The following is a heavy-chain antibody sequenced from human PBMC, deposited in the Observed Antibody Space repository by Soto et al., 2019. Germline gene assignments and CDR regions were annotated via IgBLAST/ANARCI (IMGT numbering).Heavy chain of an antibody. CDR2: IYYSGST. V-gene: IGHV4-39*01. CDR3: ARTYYDFWSGYWRWFDP. CDR1: GGSISSSSFH. J-gene: IGHJ5*02. Sequence: SETLSLTCTVSGGSISSSSFHWGWIRQPPGKGLEWIGSIYYSGSTYYSPSLKSRVTISVDTSKNQFSLKLSSVTAADTAVYYCARTYYDFWSGYWRWFDPWGQGTLVT. D-gene: IGHD3-3*01.